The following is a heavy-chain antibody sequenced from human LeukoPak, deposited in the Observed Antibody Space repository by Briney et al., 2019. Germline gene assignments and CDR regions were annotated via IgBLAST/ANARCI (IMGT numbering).Heavy chain of an antibody. Sequence: GASVKVSCKASGYTFTSYAMHWVRQAPGQRLEWMGWINAGNGNTKYSQKFQGRVTITRDTSASTAYMELSSLRAEDTAKYYCTKDYCGKFCSAVWGQGTTVAVSS. CDR1: GYTFTSYA. V-gene: IGHV1-3*01. D-gene: IGHD3-9*01. J-gene: IGHJ6*02. CDR3: TKDYCGKFCSAV. CDR2: INAGNGNT.